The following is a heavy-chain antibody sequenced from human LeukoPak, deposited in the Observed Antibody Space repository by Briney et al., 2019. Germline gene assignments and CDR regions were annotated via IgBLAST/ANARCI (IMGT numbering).Heavy chain of an antibody. CDR1: GFTFSSYG. CDR3: AKVYLGVVRGYYDY. CDR2: IWFDGINK. Sequence: GGSLRLSCAASGFTFSSYGMHWVRQAPGKGLEWVAVIWFDGINKYYADSVKGRFTISRDNSKNTLYLQMNSLRAEDTAVYYCAKVYLGVVRGYYDYWGQGTLVTASS. J-gene: IGHJ4*02. D-gene: IGHD3-10*01. V-gene: IGHV3-33*06.